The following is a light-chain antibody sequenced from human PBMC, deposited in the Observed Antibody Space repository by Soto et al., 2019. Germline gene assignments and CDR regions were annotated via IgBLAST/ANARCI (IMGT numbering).Light chain of an antibody. CDR3: AAWDDSLSGVV. CDR2: RNN. V-gene: IGLV1-47*01. Sequence: QLLLTQPPSASGTPGQRVTISCSGSISNIGSNFIYWYQQLPGTAPKLLIYRNNERPSGVPGRFSGSKSGTSASLAISGLRSEDEADYHCAAWDDSLSGVVFGGGTKVTVL. J-gene: IGLJ2*01. CDR1: ISNIGSNF.